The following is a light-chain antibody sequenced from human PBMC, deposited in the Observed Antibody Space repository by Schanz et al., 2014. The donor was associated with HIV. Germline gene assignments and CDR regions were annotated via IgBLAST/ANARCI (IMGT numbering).Light chain of an antibody. J-gene: IGLJ2*01. CDR1: YSNIGNNY. CDR3: ASWDSSLSVLL. V-gene: IGLV1-51*01. Sequence: QSVLTQPPSVSAAPGQKVTITCSGTYSNIGNNYVSWYQQFPGAAPRLLMYLNNQRPSGIPDRFSGSKSGTSATLVISDLQTGDEADYYCASWDSSLSVLLFGGGTKLTVL. CDR2: LNN.